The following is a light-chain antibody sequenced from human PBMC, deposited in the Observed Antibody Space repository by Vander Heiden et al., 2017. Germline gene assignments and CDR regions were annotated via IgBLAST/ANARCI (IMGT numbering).Light chain of an antibody. CDR2: DTS. CDR1: RDITKY. V-gene: IGKV1-33*01. Sequence: DIQMTQSPSSLSASEGDRVTITCQASRDITKYIIWFQQKPGKAPQLLICDTSNLETGVPSRFSGSGSGTDFTFTISGLQPEDIATYYCQQDDDLPWTFGQGTKVEIK. J-gene: IGKJ1*01. CDR3: QQDDDLPWT.